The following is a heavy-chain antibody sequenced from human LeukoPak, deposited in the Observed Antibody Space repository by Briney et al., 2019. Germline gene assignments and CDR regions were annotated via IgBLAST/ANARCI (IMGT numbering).Heavy chain of an antibody. CDR1: GGSISSYY. J-gene: IGHJ6*02. V-gene: IGHV4-59*08. Sequence: SETLSLTCTVSGGSISSYYWSWIRQPPGKGLEWIGYIYYSGSTYYNPSLKSRVTISVDTSKNQFSLKLSSVTAADTAVYYCARLGPAYHYYYGMDVWGQGTTVTVSS. CDR3: ARLGPAYHYYYGMDV. CDR2: IYYSGST.